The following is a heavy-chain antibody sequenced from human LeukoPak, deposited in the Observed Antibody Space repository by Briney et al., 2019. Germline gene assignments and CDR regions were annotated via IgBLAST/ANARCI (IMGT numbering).Heavy chain of an antibody. CDR1: GFTFRSFY. J-gene: IGHJ4*02. V-gene: IGHV3-7*01. Sequence: GGSLRLSCAASGFTFRSFYMSWVRQAPGKGLEWVAKVNENGRETHYADSVKGRFTISRDNAKNSVSLQMNNVRADDTAVYYCAKDEVGGHFEYRGQGILVTVSS. CDR2: VNENGRET. CDR3: AKDEVGGHFEY.